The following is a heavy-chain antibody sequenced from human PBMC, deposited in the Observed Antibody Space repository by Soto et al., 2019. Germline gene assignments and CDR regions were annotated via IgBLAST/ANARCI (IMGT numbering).Heavy chain of an antibody. Sequence: ASVKVSCKASGYTFTSYDINWVRQATGQGLEWMGWMNPNSGNTGYAQKFQGRVTMTRNTSISTAYMELSSLRSEDTAVYYCARLRRRYCSGGSCYFRGWFDPWGQGTLVTVSS. CDR1: GYTFTSYD. D-gene: IGHD2-15*01. J-gene: IGHJ5*02. V-gene: IGHV1-8*01. CDR2: MNPNSGNT. CDR3: ARLRRRYCSGGSCYFRGWFDP.